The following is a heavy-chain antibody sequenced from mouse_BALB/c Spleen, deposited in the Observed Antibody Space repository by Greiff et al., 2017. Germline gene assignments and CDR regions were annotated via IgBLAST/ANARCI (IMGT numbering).Heavy chain of an antibody. D-gene: IGHD2-1*01. Sequence: VQLQQSGAELVRPGALVKLSCKASGFNIKDYYMHWVKQRPEQGLEWIGWIDPENGNTIYDPKFQGKASITADTSSNTAYLQLSSLTSEDTAVYYCARSGGGNQLFFAYWGQGTLVTVSA. CDR1: GFNIKDYY. V-gene: IGHV14-1*02. J-gene: IGHJ3*01. CDR2: IDPENGNT. CDR3: ARSGGGNQLFFAY.